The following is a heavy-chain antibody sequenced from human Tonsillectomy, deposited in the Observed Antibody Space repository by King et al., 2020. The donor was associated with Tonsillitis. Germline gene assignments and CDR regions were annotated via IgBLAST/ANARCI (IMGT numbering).Heavy chain of an antibody. CDR3: VRDALFFHVEDRAAEYFQH. Sequence: HVQLVESGGGVVQPGRSLRLSCAPSGFTFSSFAMHWVRQAPGKGLEWVAGISYDGNNKYYADSVKGRFTISRDNSRSTLYLQMDSLRAEDTALYYCVRDALFFHVEDRAAEYFQHWGQGTLVAVSS. CDR2: ISYDGNNK. D-gene: IGHD3-3*01. J-gene: IGHJ1*01. V-gene: IGHV3-30-3*01. CDR1: GFTFSSFA.